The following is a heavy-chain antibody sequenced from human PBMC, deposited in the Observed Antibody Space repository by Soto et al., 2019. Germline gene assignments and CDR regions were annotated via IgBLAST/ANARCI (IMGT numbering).Heavy chain of an antibody. Sequence: QITLTESGPTLVTPTQTLTLTCSFSGFSLTTSGVAVGWFRQPPGKAPEWLALFYWNDDKRYRPSLRSRLTVTGDSSKNQVVLTLANVDPVDSGTYYCAHRPTSTDDFYFDYWGQGTLVTVSS. V-gene: IGHV2-5*01. CDR2: FYWNDDK. CDR3: AHRPTSTDDFYFDY. CDR1: GFSLTTSGVA. D-gene: IGHD2-21*02. J-gene: IGHJ4*02.